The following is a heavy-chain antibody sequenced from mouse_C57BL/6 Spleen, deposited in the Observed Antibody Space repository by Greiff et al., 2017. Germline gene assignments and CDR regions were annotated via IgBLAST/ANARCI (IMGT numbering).Heavy chain of an antibody. CDR3: ARGTTVVATGAMDY. CDR2: ISSGSSTI. V-gene: IGHV5-17*01. CDR1: GFTFSDYG. J-gene: IGHJ4*01. D-gene: IGHD1-1*01. Sequence: EVKLVESGGGLVKPGGSLKLSCAASGFTFSDYGMHWVRQAPETGLEWVAYISSGSSTIYYADTVKGLFTISRDNAKNTLFLQMTSLRSEDTAMYYCARGTTVVATGAMDYWGQGTSVTVSS.